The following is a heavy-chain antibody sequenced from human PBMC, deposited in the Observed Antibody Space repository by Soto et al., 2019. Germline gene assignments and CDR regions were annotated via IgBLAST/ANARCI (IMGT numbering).Heavy chain of an antibody. Sequence: DVQLLESGGGLVQPEGSLRLSCAASGFTFSSYAMGWVRQGPGKGLEWVAVVSIGGSTHYADSVRGRFTISRDNSKNTLSLQMNSPTAEDTAVYFCAKRRGAGGHFDYWGQGAVVTVSS. D-gene: IGHD2-15*01. CDR1: GFTFSSYA. J-gene: IGHJ4*02. CDR2: VSIGGST. CDR3: AKRRGAGGHFDY. V-gene: IGHV3-23*01.